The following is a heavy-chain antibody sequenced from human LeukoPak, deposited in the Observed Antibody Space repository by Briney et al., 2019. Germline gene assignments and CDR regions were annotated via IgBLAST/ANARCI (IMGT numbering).Heavy chain of an antibody. CDR3: ARDDTANVH. D-gene: IGHD5-18*01. V-gene: IGHV4-59*12. CDR2: IYYSGST. CDR1: GGSISSYY. Sequence: SETLSLTCTVSGGSISSYYWSWIRQPPGKGLEWIGYIYYSGSTNYNPSLKSRVTISVDTSKNQFSLKLSSVTAADTAVYYCARDDTANVHWGQGTLVTVSS. J-gene: IGHJ4*02.